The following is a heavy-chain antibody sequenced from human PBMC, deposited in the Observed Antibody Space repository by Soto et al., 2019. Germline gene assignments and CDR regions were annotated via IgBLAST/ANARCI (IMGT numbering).Heavy chain of an antibody. D-gene: IGHD1-1*01. CDR1: GFSFSTYG. CDR2: VSGGSGVT. CDR3: TRWNGYGDL. V-gene: IGHV3-23*01. Sequence: EMQLLESGGGLVQPGGSLKLSCVVSGFSFSTYGVTWVRQAPGKGLEWVCGVSGGSGVTHYTDSVKGRFTISGDDSKNTVYLQMHSLRGEDTAVYYCTRWNGYGDLWGQGTLVTVSS. J-gene: IGHJ5*02.